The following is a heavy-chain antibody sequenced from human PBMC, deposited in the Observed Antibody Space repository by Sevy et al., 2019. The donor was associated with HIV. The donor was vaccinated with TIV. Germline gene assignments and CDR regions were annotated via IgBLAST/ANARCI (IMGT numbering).Heavy chain of an antibody. CDR1: GFTFSSYA. Sequence: GGSLRLSCAASGFTFSSYAMSWVRQAPGKGLEWVSAISGSGGSTYYADSVKGRFTISRDNSKNTLYLQMNSLRAEDTAVYYCAKDLGYDFWSGYPKKKYFQHWGQGTLVTVSS. D-gene: IGHD3-3*01. CDR3: AKDLGYDFWSGYPKKKYFQH. CDR2: ISGSGGST. J-gene: IGHJ1*01. V-gene: IGHV3-23*01.